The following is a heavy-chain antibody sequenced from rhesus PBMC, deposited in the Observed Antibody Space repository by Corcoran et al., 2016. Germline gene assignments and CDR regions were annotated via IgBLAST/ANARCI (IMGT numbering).Heavy chain of an antibody. CDR1: GYPFTDYY. Sequence: VQLVKSGAEVTTPGASVTICGQAYGYPFTDYYLPWVRQAPGKGLEWIGLVDPEDGEAIHAQKFQDRVTINADTSTDTAYMELSSLRSEDTAVYYCATGSSWSSDYWGQGALVTVSS. J-gene: IGHJ4*01. V-gene: IGHV1-111*02. CDR2: VDPEDGEA. CDR3: ATGSSWSSDY. D-gene: IGHD6-13*01.